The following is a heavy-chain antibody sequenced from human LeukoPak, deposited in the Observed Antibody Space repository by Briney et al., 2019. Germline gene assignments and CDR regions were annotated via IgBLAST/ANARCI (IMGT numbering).Heavy chain of an antibody. CDR3: ARAFKTDNWFDP. Sequence: ASVKVSFKASGYTFTSYGISWVPQAPGQGLEWVGWIHAYNGNTNYAQKLQGRVTMTTDTSTSTAYMELSSLRSDDTAVNYCARAFKTDNWFDPWGQGNLVTVSS. V-gene: IGHV1-18*01. J-gene: IGHJ5*02. CDR2: IHAYNGNT. CDR1: GYTFTSYG.